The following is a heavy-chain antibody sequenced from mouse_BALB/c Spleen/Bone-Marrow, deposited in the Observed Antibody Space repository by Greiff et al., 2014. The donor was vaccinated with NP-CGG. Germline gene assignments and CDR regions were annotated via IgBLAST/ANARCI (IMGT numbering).Heavy chain of an antibody. V-gene: IGHV1-7*01. Sequence: VQLQQSGAELAKPGASVKMSCKASGYTFTSYWMHWVKQRPGQGLEWIGYINPSTGYTEYNQKFKDKATLTAGKSSSTAYMQLSSLTSEDSAVYYCARSGGGYDGFAYWGQGTLVTVSA. CDR3: ARSGGGYDGFAY. D-gene: IGHD2-2*01. CDR1: GYTFTSYW. CDR2: INPSTGYT. J-gene: IGHJ3*01.